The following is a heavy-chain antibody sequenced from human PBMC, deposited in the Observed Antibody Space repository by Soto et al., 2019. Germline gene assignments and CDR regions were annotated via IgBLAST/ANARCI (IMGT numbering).Heavy chain of an antibody. J-gene: IGHJ4*02. Sequence: GGSLRLSCAAAGFTFSSNWMSWVRQAPGKGLEWVANIKQDGIEEYYVDSVKGRFIISRDNAKNSVYLQMNSLRAEDTAVYYCARGVRFKTKVYYFDSWGQGTMVTV. D-gene: IGHD3-3*01. CDR1: GFTFSSNW. CDR2: IKQDGIEE. CDR3: ARGVRFKTKVYYFDS. V-gene: IGHV3-7*04.